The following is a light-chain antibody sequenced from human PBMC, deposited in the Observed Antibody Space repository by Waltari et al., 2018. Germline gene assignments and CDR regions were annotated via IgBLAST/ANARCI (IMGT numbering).Light chain of an antibody. CDR2: EVS. Sequence: QSALTQPASVSGSPGQSITISCTGTSSDVGNYNLVSWYQQHPGKAPKLIIYEVSQRPSGFSHRFSGSKSGTTASLTISGLQAEDEADFYCCSYAGSGSSVVFGGGTKLTVL. CDR3: CSYAGSGSSVV. CDR1: SSDVGNYNL. J-gene: IGLJ2*01. V-gene: IGLV2-23*02.